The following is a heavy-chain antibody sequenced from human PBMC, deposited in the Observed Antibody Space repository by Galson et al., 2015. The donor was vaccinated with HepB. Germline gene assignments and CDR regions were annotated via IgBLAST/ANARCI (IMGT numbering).Heavy chain of an antibody. CDR3: ARGGMATIGEPTFDC. J-gene: IGHJ4*02. CDR2: INPYSGNT. V-gene: IGHV1-18*01. Sequence: QSGAEVKKPGASVKVSCKAYRYTFTRFGISWVRQAPGQGLEWLGWINPYSGNTNYAQKVQGRVTMTTDTSTSTAYMELRSLRSDDTAVYYCARGGMATIGEPTFDCWGQGTLVTVSS. CDR1: RYTFTRFG. D-gene: IGHD5-24*01.